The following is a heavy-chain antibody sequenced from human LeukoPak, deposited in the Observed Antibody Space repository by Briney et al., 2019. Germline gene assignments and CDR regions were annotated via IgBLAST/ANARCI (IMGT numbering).Heavy chain of an antibody. CDR2: INTDGGFT. Sequence: PGGSLRLSCAASGFTFRNYNMNWVRQAPGKGLVWVSRINTDGGFTRYADSVQGRFIISRDTAKNTLFLQMNSLRAEDTAVYYCAREAKVGGALQYWGQGILVTVSS. J-gene: IGHJ4*02. CDR1: GFTFRNYN. CDR3: AREAKVGGALQY. D-gene: IGHD1-26*01. V-gene: IGHV3-74*01.